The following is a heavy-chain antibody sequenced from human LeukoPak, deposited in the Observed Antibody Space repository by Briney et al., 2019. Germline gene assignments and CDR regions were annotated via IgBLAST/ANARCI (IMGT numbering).Heavy chain of an antibody. Sequence: GGSLRLSCAASGFTFSSSTMHWVRQGPGEGLEWVASISYDGSSKYYADSVKGRFTISRDSFENMLYLQVNSLRPEDTAVYFCAGEYSSSSGVFDIWGQGTMVTVSS. CDR2: ISYDGSSK. V-gene: IGHV3-30-3*01. CDR3: AGEYSSSSGVFDI. D-gene: IGHD6-6*01. J-gene: IGHJ3*02. CDR1: GFTFSSST.